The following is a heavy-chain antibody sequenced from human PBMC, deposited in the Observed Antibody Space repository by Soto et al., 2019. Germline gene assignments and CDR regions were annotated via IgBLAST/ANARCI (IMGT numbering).Heavy chain of an antibody. CDR1: GYTFTSYG. J-gene: IGHJ3*02. CDR2: ISAYNGNT. CDR3: AREAQGGYCSGGSCYSGLRLGAFDI. D-gene: IGHD2-15*01. V-gene: IGHV1-18*04. Sequence: ASVKVSCKASGYTFTSYGISWVRQAPGQGLEWKGWISAYNGNTNYAQKLQGRVTMTTDTSTSTAYMELRSLRSDDTAVYYCAREAQGGYCSGGSCYSGLRLGAFDIWGQGTMVTVSS.